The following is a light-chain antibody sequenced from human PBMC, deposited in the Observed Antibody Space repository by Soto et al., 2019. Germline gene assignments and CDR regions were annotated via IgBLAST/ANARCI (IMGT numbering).Light chain of an antibody. CDR3: QQYGSSPWT. CDR1: QSVSSN. V-gene: IGKV3-20*01. J-gene: IGKJ1*01. Sequence: EIVLTQSPATLSVSPGERATLSCRASQSVSSNLAWYQQRPGQAPRLLIYGVSTRATGIPDRFSGSGSGTDFTLSINRLAPEDFGVYYCQQYGSSPWTFGQGTKVDIK. CDR2: GVS.